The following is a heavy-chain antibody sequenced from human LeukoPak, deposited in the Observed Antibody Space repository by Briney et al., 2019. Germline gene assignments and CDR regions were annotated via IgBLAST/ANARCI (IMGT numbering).Heavy chain of an antibody. CDR3: ASSSGYYSDFDY. CDR2: ISGDGGST. Sequence: GGSLRLSCAASGFTFDDYAMHWVRQAPGKGLEWVSLISGDGGSTYYADSVKGRFTISGDNSKNSLYLQMNSLRTEDTALYYCASSSGYYSDFDYWGQGTLVTVSS. J-gene: IGHJ4*02. V-gene: IGHV3-43*02. CDR1: GFTFDDYA. D-gene: IGHD3-22*01.